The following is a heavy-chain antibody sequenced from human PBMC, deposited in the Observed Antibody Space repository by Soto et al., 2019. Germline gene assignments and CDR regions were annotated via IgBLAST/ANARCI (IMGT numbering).Heavy chain of an antibody. CDR1: GGSIGSSSYY. V-gene: IGHV4-39*07. CDR3: ARLATRCYFDY. D-gene: IGHD1-1*01. J-gene: IGHJ4*02. Sequence: SEILSLTCTVSGGSIGSSSYYWGWIRQPPGKGLEWIGSIYDRGSTYYNPSLKSRVTISVDTSKNQFSLKLSSVTAADTAVYYCARLATRCYFDYWGQGTLVTVAS. CDR2: IYDRGST.